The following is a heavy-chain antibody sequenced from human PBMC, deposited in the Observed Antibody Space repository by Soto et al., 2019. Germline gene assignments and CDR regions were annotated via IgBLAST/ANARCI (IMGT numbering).Heavy chain of an antibody. D-gene: IGHD6-13*01. J-gene: IGHJ4*02. CDR3: ARGTAAAGIFDY. CDR1: GFTVSSNY. CDR2: IYSGGST. Sequence: GGSLRLSCAASGFTVSSNYMSWVRQAPGKGLEWVSVIYSGGSTYYADSVKGRFTISRDNSKNTLYLQMNSLRAKDTAVYYCARGTAAAGIFDYWGQGTLVTVSS. V-gene: IGHV3-53*01.